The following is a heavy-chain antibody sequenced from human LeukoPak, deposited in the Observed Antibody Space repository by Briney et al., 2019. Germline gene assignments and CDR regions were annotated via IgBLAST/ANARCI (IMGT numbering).Heavy chain of an antibody. CDR2: ISYDGSNK. J-gene: IGHJ4*02. CDR1: GFTFSSYA. Sequence: QPGGSLRLSCAASGFTFSSYAMHWVRQAPGKGLEWVAVISYDGSNKYYADSVKGRFTISRDNSKNTLYLQMNSLRAEDTAVYYCAKDPRSRNWNDEFLDYWGQGTLVTVSS. V-gene: IGHV3-30*04. CDR3: AKDPRSRNWNDEFLDY. D-gene: IGHD1-20*01.